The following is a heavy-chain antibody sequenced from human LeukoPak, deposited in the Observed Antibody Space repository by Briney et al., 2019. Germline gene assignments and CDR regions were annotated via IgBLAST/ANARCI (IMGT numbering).Heavy chain of an antibody. CDR2: ISSGDRT. D-gene: IGHD3-9*01. Sequence: GGSLRLSCAASGFTFSSYAMNWVRQAPGKGLEWVAGISSGDRTFHAESVKGRFTISRDKFKDTLYLQMNSLRAEDTAVYYCAKDATASPYFHWFDNWGQGTQVIVSS. CDR3: AKDATASPYFHWFDN. V-gene: IGHV3-23*01. J-gene: IGHJ4*02. CDR1: GFTFSSYA.